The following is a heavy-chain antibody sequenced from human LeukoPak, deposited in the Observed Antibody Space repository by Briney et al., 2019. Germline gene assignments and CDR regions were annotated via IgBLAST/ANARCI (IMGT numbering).Heavy chain of an antibody. CDR2: INPNSGGT. V-gene: IGHV1-2*02. CDR1: GYTFTGYY. CDR3: ARDIVVVPAAGTEYYYYMDV. D-gene: IGHD2-2*01. Sequence: RASVKVSCKASGYTFTGYYMHWVRQAPGQGLEWMGWINPNSGGTNYAQKFQGRVTMTRDTSISTAYMELSRLRSDDTAVYYCARDIVVVPAAGTEYYYYMDVWGKGPTVTVS. J-gene: IGHJ6*03.